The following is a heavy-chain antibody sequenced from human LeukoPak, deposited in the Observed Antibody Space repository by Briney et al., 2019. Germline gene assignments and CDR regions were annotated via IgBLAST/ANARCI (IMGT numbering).Heavy chain of an antibody. V-gene: IGHV1-8*03. CDR2: MSPKSANT. J-gene: IGHJ4*02. CDR1: GYTFTSYD. Sequence: ASVKVSCKASGYTFTSYDINWVRQASGQGLEWMGWMSPKSANTGYAQKFQGRVTITRDTSISTAYMELSSLTSEDTAVYYCARVRGDVLDSWGQGTLITVSS. CDR3: ARVRGDVLDS.